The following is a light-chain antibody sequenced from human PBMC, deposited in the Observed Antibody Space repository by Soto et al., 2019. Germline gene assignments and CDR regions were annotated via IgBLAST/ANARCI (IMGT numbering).Light chain of an antibody. Sequence: EIVLTQSPATLSLSPGESATLSCRASQSVSSANFAWYQQKPGQAPRLLIYGASSRATGIPDRFSGSGSGTVFTLTINILEPDDFAVYYCHQYGNSPQTFGQGNKVDIK. CDR3: HQYGNSPQT. CDR2: GAS. V-gene: IGKV3-20*01. J-gene: IGKJ1*01. CDR1: QSVSSAN.